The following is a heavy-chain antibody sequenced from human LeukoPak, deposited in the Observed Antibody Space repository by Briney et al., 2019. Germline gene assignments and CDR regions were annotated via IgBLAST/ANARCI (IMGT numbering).Heavy chain of an antibody. D-gene: IGHD2-15*01. CDR3: AKDGSRAWDIGFQH. V-gene: IGHV3-23*01. Sequence: PGGSLRLSCAASDFSFITYAMSWVRQAPGKGLEWVSSISASGDSTYYADPVKGRFTISRDNSKNTLYLQMNSLRAEDTAVYYCAKDGSRAWDIGFQHWGQGTLVTVSS. CDR1: DFSFITYA. CDR2: ISASGDST. J-gene: IGHJ1*01.